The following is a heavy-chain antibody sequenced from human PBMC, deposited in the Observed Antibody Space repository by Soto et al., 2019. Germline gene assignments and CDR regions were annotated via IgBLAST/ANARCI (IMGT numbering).Heavy chain of an antibody. J-gene: IGHJ4*02. CDR1: GYTFTSYD. V-gene: IGHV1-8*01. Sequence: ASVKVSCKASGYTFTSYDINWVRQATGQGLEWMGWMNPNSGNTGYAQKFQGRVTMTRNTSISTAYMELSSLRSEDTAVYYCARENYYDSSGFFDYWGQGTLVTVSS. D-gene: IGHD3-22*01. CDR2: MNPNSGNT. CDR3: ARENYYDSSGFFDY.